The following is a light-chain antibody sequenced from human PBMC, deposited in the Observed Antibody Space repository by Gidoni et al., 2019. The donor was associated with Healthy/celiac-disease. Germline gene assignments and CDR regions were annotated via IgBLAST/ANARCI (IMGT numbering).Light chain of an antibody. CDR2: SNN. CDR3: AAWDDSLNGVV. J-gene: IGLJ2*01. V-gene: IGLV1-44*01. Sequence: QSVLTPPPSASGTPGQRVTISCSGSSSNIGSNTVNWYQQLPGTAPKLLIYSNNQRPSGVPDRFSGSKSGTSASRAISGLQSEDETDYYCAAWDDSLNGVVFGGGTKLTVL. CDR1: SSNIGSNT.